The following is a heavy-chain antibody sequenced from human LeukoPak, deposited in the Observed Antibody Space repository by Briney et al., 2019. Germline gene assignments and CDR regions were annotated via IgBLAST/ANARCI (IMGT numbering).Heavy chain of an antibody. J-gene: IGHJ4*02. Sequence: ASVKVSCKASGYTFTGYYMHWVRQAPGQGLEWMGWINPNSGGTNYAQKFQGRVTMTRDTSISTAYMDLSRLRSDDTAVYYCARAKSSDATTMIVVDLWVYYFDYWGQGTLVTVSS. CDR3: ARAKSSDATTMIVVDLWVYYFDY. V-gene: IGHV1-2*02. CDR1: GYTFTGYY. D-gene: IGHD3-22*01. CDR2: INPNSGGT.